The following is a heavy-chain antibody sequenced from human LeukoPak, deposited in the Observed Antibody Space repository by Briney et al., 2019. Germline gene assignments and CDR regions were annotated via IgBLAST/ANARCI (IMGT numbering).Heavy chain of an antibody. CDR2: IHYSGST. CDR3: ARLSGFGELMPFDY. Sequence: SETLSLTCTVSGGSISSYYWGWIRQPPGKGLEWIGSIHYSGSTYYNPSLKSRVTISVDTSKNQFSLKLSSVTAADTAVYYCARLSGFGELMPFDYWGQGTLVTVSS. V-gene: IGHV4-39*01. J-gene: IGHJ4*02. D-gene: IGHD3-10*01. CDR1: GGSISSYY.